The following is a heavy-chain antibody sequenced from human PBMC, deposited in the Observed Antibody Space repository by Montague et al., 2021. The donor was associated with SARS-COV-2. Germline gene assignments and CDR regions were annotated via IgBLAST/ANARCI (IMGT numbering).Heavy chain of an antibody. CDR3: ARLAKTGYSTLYYYYCMDV. Sequence: SETLSLTCTVSGGSISSSSYYWGWIRQPPGKGLEWIGSIYSSGSTYYNPSLKSRVTISVDTSKNQFSLKLSSVTAADTAVYYCARLAKTGYSTLYYYYCMDVWGQGTTVTVSS. CDR2: IYSSGST. CDR1: GGSISSSSYY. D-gene: IGHD3-9*01. J-gene: IGHJ6*02. V-gene: IGHV4-39*01.